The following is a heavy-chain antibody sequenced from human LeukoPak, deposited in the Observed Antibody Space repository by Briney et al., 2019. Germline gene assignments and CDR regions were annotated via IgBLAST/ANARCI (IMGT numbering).Heavy chain of an antibody. CDR1: GGSISSSNW. CDR3: ARNYGDYERILDY. Sequence: NPSETLSLTCAVSGGSISSSNWWSWVRQPPGKGLGWIGEIYHSGSTNYNPSLKSRVTISVDKSKNQFSLKLSSVTAADTAVYYCARNYGDYERILDYWGQGTLVTVSS. D-gene: IGHD4-17*01. J-gene: IGHJ4*02. V-gene: IGHV4-4*02. CDR2: IYHSGST.